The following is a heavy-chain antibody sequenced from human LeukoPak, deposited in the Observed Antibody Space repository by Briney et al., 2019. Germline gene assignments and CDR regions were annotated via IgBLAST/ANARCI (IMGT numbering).Heavy chain of an antibody. V-gene: IGHV3-30*02. Sequence: GGSLRLSCAASGFTFSSYGMHWVRQAPGKGLEWVAFIRYDGSNKYYADSVKGRFTISRDNSRNTLFLQMNSLRAEDTAVYYCARRAGAYSHPYDYWGQGTLVTVSS. CDR3: ARRAGAYSHPYDY. CDR1: GFTFSSYG. J-gene: IGHJ4*02. D-gene: IGHD4/OR15-4a*01. CDR2: IRYDGSNK.